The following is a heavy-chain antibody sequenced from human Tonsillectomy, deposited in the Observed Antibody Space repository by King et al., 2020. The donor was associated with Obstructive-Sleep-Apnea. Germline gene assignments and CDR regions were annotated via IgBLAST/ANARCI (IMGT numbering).Heavy chain of an antibody. D-gene: IGHD1-26*01. CDR3: ARAYSRIYFYYGMDV. CDR2: IYSGGTT. V-gene: IGHV3-66*01. J-gene: IGHJ6*02. Sequence: EVQLVQSGGGLVQPGGSLRLSCAASEFSVSDNYMSWVRQAPGKGLEWVAVIYSGGTTYYTDSVKGRFSISRANSKNMLYLQMDSLRAEDTGVYYCARAYSRIYFYYGMDVWGQGAPGTVSS. CDR1: EFSVSDNY.